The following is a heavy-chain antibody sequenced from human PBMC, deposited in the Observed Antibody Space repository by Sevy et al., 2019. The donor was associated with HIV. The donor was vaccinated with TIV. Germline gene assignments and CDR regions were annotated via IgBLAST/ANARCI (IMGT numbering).Heavy chain of an antibody. V-gene: IGHV3-30-3*01. J-gene: IGHJ6*02. D-gene: IGHD6-19*01. Sequence: GGSLRLSCAASGFTFSSYAMHWVRQAPGKGLEWVAVISYDGSNKYYADSVQGRFTISRDHSKNTLYLQMNTLRAEDTAVYDCARDMGIAVGGTFYYGMDVWGQGTTVTVSS. CDR1: GFTFSSYA. CDR3: ARDMGIAVGGTFYYGMDV. CDR2: ISYDGSNK.